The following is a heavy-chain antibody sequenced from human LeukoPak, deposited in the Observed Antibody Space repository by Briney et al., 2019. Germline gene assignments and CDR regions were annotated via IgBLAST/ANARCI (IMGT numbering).Heavy chain of an antibody. CDR3: AKDPPARDSSSWYFGFDP. Sequence: GGSLRLSCAASGFIFSSYGMHWVRQAPGKGLEWVAVILSDGSNKYYADSVKGRFTISRDNSKNTLYLQMNSLRAEDTAVYYGAKDPPARDSSSWYFGFDPWGQGTRVTVSS. D-gene: IGHD6-13*01. CDR2: ILSDGSNK. V-gene: IGHV3-30*18. CDR1: GFIFSSYG. J-gene: IGHJ5*02.